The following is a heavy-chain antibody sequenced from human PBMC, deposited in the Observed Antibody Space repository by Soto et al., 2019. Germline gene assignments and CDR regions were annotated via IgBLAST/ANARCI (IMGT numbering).Heavy chain of an antibody. CDR3: ARAANCSGGSCYRGHFDY. J-gene: IGHJ4*02. CDR1: GYTFTSYA. Sequence: ASVKVSCKASGYTFTSYAMHWVRQAPGQRLEWMGWINAGNGNTKYSQKFQGRVTITRDTSASTAYMELSSLRSEDTAVYYCARAANCSGGSCYRGHFDYWGQGTLVTVSS. V-gene: IGHV1-3*01. CDR2: INAGNGNT. D-gene: IGHD2-15*01.